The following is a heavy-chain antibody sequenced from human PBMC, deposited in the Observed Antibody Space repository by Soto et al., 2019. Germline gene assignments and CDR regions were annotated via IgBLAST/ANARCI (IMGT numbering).Heavy chain of an antibody. Sequence: QVQLVESGGGVVQPGRSLRLSCAASGFTFSDHGMHWVRQAPGKGLEWVTVISYEGSNKYYADSVKGRFTISRDNSKNTVYLQMNSLRADDTAVYYCAKGWPGYSSGWFAFDIWGQGTMVTVSS. V-gene: IGHV3-30*18. CDR1: GFTFSDHG. J-gene: IGHJ3*02. CDR3: AKGWPGYSSGWFAFDI. D-gene: IGHD6-13*01. CDR2: ISYEGSNK.